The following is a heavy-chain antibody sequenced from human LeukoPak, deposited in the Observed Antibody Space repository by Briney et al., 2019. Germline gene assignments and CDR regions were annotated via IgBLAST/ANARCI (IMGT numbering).Heavy chain of an antibody. V-gene: IGHV3-30*04. CDR3: ARAPTVTTIDY. D-gene: IGHD4-17*01. CDR1: GFTFSSYA. J-gene: IGHJ4*02. Sequence: SGGSLRLSCAASGFTFSSYAMHWVRQAPGKGLEGVAVISYDGSNKYYADSVKGRFTISRDNSKNTQYLQMNSLIPEDTAVYYCARAPTVTTIDYWGQGTLVTVSS. CDR2: ISYDGSNK.